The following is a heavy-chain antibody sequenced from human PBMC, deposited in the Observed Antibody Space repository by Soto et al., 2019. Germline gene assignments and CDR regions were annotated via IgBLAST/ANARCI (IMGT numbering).Heavy chain of an antibody. Sequence: QLQLQESGPGLVKPSETLSLTCTVSGGSIRSSGYYWGWIRQSPGTGLEWIGSVYDTGSTYYNPSLKSRITVSVDTSKNQFSLKLSSVTAADTAVYYCARHVGAVVITARGDVFDIWGQGTMVTVSS. CDR2: VYDTGST. D-gene: IGHD2-21*02. CDR3: ARHVGAVVITARGDVFDI. V-gene: IGHV4-39*01. CDR1: GGSIRSSGYY. J-gene: IGHJ3*02.